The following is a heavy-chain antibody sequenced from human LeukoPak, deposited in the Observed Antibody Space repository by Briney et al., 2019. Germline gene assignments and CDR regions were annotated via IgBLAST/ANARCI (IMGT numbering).Heavy chain of an antibody. CDR1: GGTFSSYA. V-gene: IGHV1-69*04. J-gene: IGHJ4*02. D-gene: IGHD2-15*01. Sequence: ASLKVSCKASGGTFSSYAISWVRQAPGQGLEWMGRIIPILGIANYAQKFQGRVTITADKSTSTAYMELSSLRSEDTAVYYCARDLGVGCSGGSCLIDYWGQGTLVTVSS. CDR2: IIPILGIA. CDR3: ARDLGVGCSGGSCLIDY.